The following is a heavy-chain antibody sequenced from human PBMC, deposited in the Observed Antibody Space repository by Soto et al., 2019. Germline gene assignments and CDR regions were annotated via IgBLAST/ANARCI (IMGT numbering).Heavy chain of an antibody. CDR3: ALRLGDPGRLYFDY. V-gene: IGHV4-59*12. J-gene: IGHJ4*02. CDR1: GGSISSYY. Sequence: TSETLSLTCTVSGGSISSYYWSWIRQPPGKGLEWIGYIYYSGSTNYNPSLKSRVSISVDTSKNQSSLKLSSVTAADTAVYYCALRLGDPGRLYFDYWGQGTLVTVSS. CDR2: IYYSGST. D-gene: IGHD3-16*01.